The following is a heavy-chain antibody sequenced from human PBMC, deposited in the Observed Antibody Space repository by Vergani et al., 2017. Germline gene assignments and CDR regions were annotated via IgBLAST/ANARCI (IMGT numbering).Heavy chain of an antibody. Sequence: QVQLQESGPGLVKPSETLSLTCTFSGGSISSYYWSWIRQPPGKGLEWIGYIYYSGSTNSNPSLKSRVTMSVDTSKNQLSLKLSSVTAADTAVYYCARFGHYYLDYWGQGALVTVSS. J-gene: IGHJ4*02. CDR3: ARFGHYYLDY. V-gene: IGHV4-59*01. CDR2: IYYSGST. D-gene: IGHD3-10*01. CDR1: GGSISSYY.